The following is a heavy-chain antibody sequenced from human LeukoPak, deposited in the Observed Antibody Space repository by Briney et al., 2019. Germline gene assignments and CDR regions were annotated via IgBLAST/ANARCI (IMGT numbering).Heavy chain of an antibody. D-gene: IGHD6-19*01. V-gene: IGHV3-23*01. CDR1: GFTFSSYA. Sequence: GGSLRLSCAASGFTFSSYAMSWVRQAPGKGLEWVSAISGSGGSTYYADSVKGRFTISRDNSKITLYLQMNSLRAEDTAVYYCAKVGSGWYYFDYWGQGTLVTVSS. CDR3: AKVGSGWYYFDY. J-gene: IGHJ4*02. CDR2: ISGSGGST.